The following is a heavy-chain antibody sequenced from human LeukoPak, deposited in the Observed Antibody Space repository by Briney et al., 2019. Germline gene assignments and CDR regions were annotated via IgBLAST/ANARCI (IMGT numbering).Heavy chain of an antibody. CDR3: ARDIGDYYGSGSYWLL. Sequence: ASVKVSCKASGYTFTGYYLHWVRQAPGQGLEWMGWINPNSGVTSSAQRFQGRVTMTRDTSINTAYMEVSSLRSDDTAVYYCARDIGDYYGSGSYWLLWGQGTLVTVAS. CDR2: INPNSGVT. D-gene: IGHD3-10*01. J-gene: IGHJ4*02. V-gene: IGHV1-2*02. CDR1: GYTFTGYY.